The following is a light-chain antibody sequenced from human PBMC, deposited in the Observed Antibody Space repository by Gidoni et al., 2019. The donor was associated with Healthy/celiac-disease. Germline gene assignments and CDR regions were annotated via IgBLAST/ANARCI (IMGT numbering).Light chain of an antibody. CDR2: GAS. CDR1: QSVSSN. J-gene: IGKJ2*01. Sequence: ATLSCSASQSVSSNLAWYQQKPGQAPRHLIYGASTRATGIPARFSGSGSGTEFTLTNSSMQSEDFAVYYCQKYNNWPPATFGQGTKLEIK. CDR3: QKYNNWPPAT. V-gene: IGKV3-15*01.